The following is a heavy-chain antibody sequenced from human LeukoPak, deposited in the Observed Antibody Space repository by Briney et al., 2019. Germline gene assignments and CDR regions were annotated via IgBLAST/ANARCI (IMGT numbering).Heavy chain of an antibody. Sequence: GGSLRLSCAAPGLIVSRNYMTWVRQAPGKGPEWLSVIYSDGSTHYADSVKGRFIISRDNSKNTLYLQMNTLRAEDTAVYYCARVTPPTDWGQGTLVTVSS. CDR1: GLIVSRNY. CDR3: ARVTPPTD. CDR2: IYSDGST. V-gene: IGHV3-66*01. J-gene: IGHJ4*02. D-gene: IGHD1-14*01.